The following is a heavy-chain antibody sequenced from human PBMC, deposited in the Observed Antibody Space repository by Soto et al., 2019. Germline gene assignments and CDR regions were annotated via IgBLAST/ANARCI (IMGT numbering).Heavy chain of an antibody. CDR2: IIPIFGTA. V-gene: IGHV1-69*13. CDR1: VGTFSSYA. J-gene: IGHJ6*02. D-gene: IGHD3-22*01. CDR3: ASLNYYDSSGYPSYYYYGMDV. Sequence: ASVKVSCKASVGTFSSYAISWVRQAPGQGLEWMGGIIPIFGTANYAQKFQGRVTITADESTSTAYMELSSLRSEDTAVYYCASLNYYDSSGYPSYYYYGMDVWGQGTTVTVSS.